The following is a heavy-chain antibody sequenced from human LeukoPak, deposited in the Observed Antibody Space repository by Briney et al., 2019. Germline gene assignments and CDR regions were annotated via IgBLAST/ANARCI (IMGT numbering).Heavy chain of an antibody. CDR1: GGSIRNNNW. J-gene: IGHJ3*02. CDR3: ARDFEDYYDSSYGAFDI. CDR2: IYYSGST. D-gene: IGHD3-22*01. Sequence: SGTLSLTCAVSGGSIRNNNWWSWVGQPPGKGLEWIGSIYYSGSTYYNPSLKSRVTISVDTSKNQFSLKLSSVTAADTAVYYCARDFEDYYDSSYGAFDIWGQGTMVTVSS. V-gene: IGHV4-4*02.